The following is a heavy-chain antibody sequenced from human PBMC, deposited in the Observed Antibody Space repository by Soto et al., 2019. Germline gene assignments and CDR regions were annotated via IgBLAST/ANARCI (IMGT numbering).Heavy chain of an antibody. CDR2: IIPLFGTP. J-gene: IGHJ5*02. CDR3: ARGDLYYYGSGSYYSWFDP. V-gene: IGHV1-69*01. D-gene: IGHD3-10*01. Sequence: QVQLVQSGSEVKKPGSSVKVSCKASPATFSTYAVSWVRQAPGQGLEWMGGIIPLFGTPNYAQKFQGRVTITADESTRTVYMALSSLTSEDTAVYYCARGDLYYYGSGSYYSWFDPWGQGTLVSVSS. CDR1: PATFSTYA.